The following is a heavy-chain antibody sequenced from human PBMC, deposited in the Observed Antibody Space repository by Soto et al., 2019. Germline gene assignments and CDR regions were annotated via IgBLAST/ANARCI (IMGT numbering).Heavy chain of an antibody. V-gene: IGHV3-30-3*01. CDR3: ARGYDFWSGYYYPYGMDV. CDR2: ISYDGSNK. D-gene: IGHD3-3*01. CDR1: GLTFSSYA. Sequence: GGSLRLSCAASGLTFSSYAMHWVRQAPGKGLEWVAVISYDGSNKNHADTVKGRFTISRDNSKNTLYLQMNSLRAEDTAVYYCARGYDFWSGYYYPYGMDVWGQGTTVTVSS. J-gene: IGHJ6*02.